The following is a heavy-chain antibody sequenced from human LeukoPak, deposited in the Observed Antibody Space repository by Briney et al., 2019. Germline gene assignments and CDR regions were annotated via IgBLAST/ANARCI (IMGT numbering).Heavy chain of an antibody. J-gene: IGHJ4*02. D-gene: IGHD3-22*01. Sequence: ASVKVSCKASGYSFTSYYIHWVRQAPGQGLEWMGIINPSGGGTNYAQKFQGRVTMTRDTSTSTVYMQLSSLRSEDTAVYYCARARAYYYDTWDFDYWGQGTLVTVSS. CDR2: INPSGGGT. CDR1: GYSFTSYY. CDR3: ARARAYYYDTWDFDY. V-gene: IGHV1-46*01.